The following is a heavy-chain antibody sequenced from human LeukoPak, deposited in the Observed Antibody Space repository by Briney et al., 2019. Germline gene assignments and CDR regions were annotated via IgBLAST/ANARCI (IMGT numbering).Heavy chain of an antibody. J-gene: IGHJ4*02. V-gene: IGHV4-38-2*01. CDR3: AGRRLYYFDY. Sequence: GSLRLSCAASGFTFSSYAMSWVRQPPGKGLECIGNIYYSGTTYYNPSLKSRVTISVDTSKNQFSLRLSSVTAADTAVYYCAGRRLYYFDYWGQGTLVTVSS. CDR2: IYYSGTT. CDR1: GFTFSSYA.